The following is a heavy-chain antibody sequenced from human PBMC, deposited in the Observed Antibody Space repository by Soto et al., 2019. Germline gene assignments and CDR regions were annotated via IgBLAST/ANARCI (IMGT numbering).Heavy chain of an antibody. CDR1: GFTFSGSA. CDR2: IRSKANSYAT. J-gene: IGHJ5*02. V-gene: IGHV3-73*01. D-gene: IGHD3-9*01. Sequence: AGGSLRLSCAASGFTFSGSAMHWVRQASGKGLEWVGRIRSKANSYATAYAASVKGRFTISRDDSKNTAYLQMNSLKTEDTAVYYCTRQGTNVLRYFDWYNWFDPWGQGTLVTVSS. CDR3: TRQGTNVLRYFDWYNWFDP.